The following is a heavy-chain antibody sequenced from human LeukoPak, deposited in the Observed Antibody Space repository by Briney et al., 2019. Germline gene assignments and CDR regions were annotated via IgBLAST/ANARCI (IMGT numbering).Heavy chain of an antibody. CDR1: GFTVSSNY. D-gene: IGHD5-12*01. V-gene: IGHV3-53*01. J-gene: IGHJ4*02. CDR2: IYSGSDT. Sequence: GGSLRLFCAASGFTVSSNYMSWVRQAPGKGLEWVSVIYSGSDTYYADSVKGRFTISRDNSKNTLYLQMNTLRAEDTAVYYCARASGYSGYDPFDYWGQGTLVTVSS. CDR3: ARASGYSGYDPFDY.